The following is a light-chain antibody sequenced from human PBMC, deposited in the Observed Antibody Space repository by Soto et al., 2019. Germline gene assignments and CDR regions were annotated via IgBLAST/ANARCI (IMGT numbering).Light chain of an antibody. J-gene: IGKJ4*01. V-gene: IGKV3-15*01. CDR2: DAS. Sequence: IGVTLSLATVSLSQGERAPISCRAIPSVSSNLAWYHQKPGQAPRRLIYDASPRATGIPARFSGSGSGTEFTLTISSLQSEDLTVYFCKQSGSPPLTFGGGTK. CDR3: KQSGSPPLT. CDR1: PSVSSN.